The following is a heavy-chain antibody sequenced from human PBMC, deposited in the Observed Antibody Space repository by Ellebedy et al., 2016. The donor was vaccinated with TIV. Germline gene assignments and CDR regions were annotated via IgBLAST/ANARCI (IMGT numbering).Heavy chain of an antibody. D-gene: IGHD4-17*01. CDR1: GFSFRSYW. CDR3: ARRGSYGDYAVQINSWFDT. CDR2: IYQDGSVQ. Sequence: GESLKISCAASGFSFRSYWMTWVRQAPGKGLQWVANIYQDGSVQYYVDSVKGRFPISRDNADNSLFLQMNSLRAEDTAVYYCARRGSYGDYAVQINSWFDTWGRGTLVAVSS. J-gene: IGHJ5*02. V-gene: IGHV3-7*01.